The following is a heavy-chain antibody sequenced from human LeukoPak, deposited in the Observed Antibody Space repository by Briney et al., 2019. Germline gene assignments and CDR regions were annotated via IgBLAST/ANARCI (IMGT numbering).Heavy chain of an antibody. Sequence: GESLKISCKGSGYSFTSYWIGWVRQMPGKGLEWMGIIYPGDSDTRYSPSFQGQVTISADKSISTAYLQWSSLKASGTAMYYCARRAVVAATPDGPDAFDIWGQGTMVTVSS. CDR1: GYSFTSYW. CDR3: ARRAVVAATPDGPDAFDI. V-gene: IGHV5-51*01. D-gene: IGHD2-15*01. J-gene: IGHJ3*02. CDR2: IYPGDSDT.